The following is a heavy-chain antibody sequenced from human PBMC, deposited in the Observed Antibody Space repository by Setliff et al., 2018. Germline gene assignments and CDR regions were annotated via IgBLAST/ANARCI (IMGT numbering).Heavy chain of an antibody. V-gene: IGHV1-46*01. J-gene: IGHJ4*02. CDR2: INPGGLSS. Sequence: ASVKVSCKTSGYSFTSHYMHWVRQAPGQGLEWMGIINPGGLSSSSTQKFGXXVTMTRDTSTSTVYMELNSLTSDDTAVYYCARAGLAAAGRKGVFDHWGQGTLVTSPQ. CDR3: ARAGLAAAGRKGVFDH. CDR1: GYSFTSHY. D-gene: IGHD6-25*01.